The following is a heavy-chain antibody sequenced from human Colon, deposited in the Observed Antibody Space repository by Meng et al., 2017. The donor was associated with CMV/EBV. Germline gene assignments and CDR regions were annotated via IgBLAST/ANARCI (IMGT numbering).Heavy chain of an antibody. V-gene: IGHV1-2*02. CDR1: GYTFTGYY. J-gene: IGHJ4*02. D-gene: IGHD2-2*02. CDR2: INPNSGGT. CDR3: ARGYCSSTSCYKGNDY. Sequence: ASVKVSCKASGYTFTGYYMHWVRQAPGQGLEWMGWINPNSGGTNYAQKFQGRVTMTRDTSISTAYMELSRLRSDDTAVYYCARGYCSSTSCYKGNDYWGQGTPVTVSS.